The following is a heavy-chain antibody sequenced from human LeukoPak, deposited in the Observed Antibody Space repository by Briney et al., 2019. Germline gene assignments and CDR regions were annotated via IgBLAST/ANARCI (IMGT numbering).Heavy chain of an antibody. Sequence: SETLSLTCTVSGGSINNYYWSWIRQPPGKGLEWIGYASHSGSTNSSPSLKSRVSISVDTSKNQISLKLSSVTAADTAVYYCASPTETTVDAFDIWGQGTMVTVSS. J-gene: IGHJ3*02. CDR1: GGSINNYY. CDR3: ASPTETTVDAFDI. CDR2: ASHSGST. V-gene: IGHV4-59*01. D-gene: IGHD4-17*01.